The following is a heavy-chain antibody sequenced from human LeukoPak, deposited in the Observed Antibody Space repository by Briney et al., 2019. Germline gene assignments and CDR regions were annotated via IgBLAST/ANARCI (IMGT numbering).Heavy chain of an antibody. CDR2: ISYDGSNK. CDR1: GFTFSSYG. CDR3: AKDSGYYFDY. V-gene: IGHV3-30*18. J-gene: IGHJ4*02. Sequence: PGGSLRLSCAASGFTFSSYGMHWVRQAPGKGLEWVAVISYDGSNKYYADSVKGRFTISRDNSKNTLYLQMNSLRAEDTAVYYCAKDSGYYFDYWGQGTLVTVSS.